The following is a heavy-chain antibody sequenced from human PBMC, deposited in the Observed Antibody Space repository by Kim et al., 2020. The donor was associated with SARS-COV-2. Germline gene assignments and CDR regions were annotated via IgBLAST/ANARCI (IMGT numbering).Heavy chain of an antibody. CDR2: IYYSGST. Sequence: SETLSLTCTVSGGSISSYYWSWIRQPPGKGLEWIGYIYYSGSTNYNPSLKSRVTISVDTSKNQFSLKLSSVTAADTAVYYCARLGYGGGDYWGQGTLVTVSS. V-gene: IGHV4-59*08. CDR1: GGSISSYY. D-gene: IGHD5-12*01. J-gene: IGHJ4*02. CDR3: ARLGYGGGDY.